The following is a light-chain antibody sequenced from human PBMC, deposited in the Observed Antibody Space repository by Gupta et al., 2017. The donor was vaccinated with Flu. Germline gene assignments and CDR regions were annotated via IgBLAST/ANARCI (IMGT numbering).Light chain of an antibody. Sequence: QSVLTQAPSASGTPGQRVTISCSGSSSNIGGNFVSWYQQFPATAPQLLIHRNTQRPSGVPDRFSGSKSGASASLAISGLRSEDEADYYCATWDDSLRGLVFGGGTKLTVL. CDR2: RNT. CDR1: SSNIGGNF. V-gene: IGLV1-47*01. CDR3: ATWDDSLRGLV. J-gene: IGLJ2*01.